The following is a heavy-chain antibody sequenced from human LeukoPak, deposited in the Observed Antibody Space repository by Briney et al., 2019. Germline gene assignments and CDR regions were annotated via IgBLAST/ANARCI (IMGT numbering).Heavy chain of an antibody. V-gene: IGHV4-30-4*08. J-gene: IGHJ5*02. CDR1: GGSISSGDYY. Sequence: PSETLSLTCTVSGGSISSGDYYWSWIRQPPGKGLEWIGYIYYSGSTYYNPSLKGRVTISVDTSKNQFSLKLSSVTAADTAVYYCARGLGYCSSTSCYFYWFDPWGQGTLVTVSS. CDR3: ARGLGYCSSTSCYFYWFDP. D-gene: IGHD2-2*03. CDR2: IYYSGST.